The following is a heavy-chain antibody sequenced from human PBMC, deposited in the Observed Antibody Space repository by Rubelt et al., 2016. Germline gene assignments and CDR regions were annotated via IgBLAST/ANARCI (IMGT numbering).Heavy chain of an antibody. CDR3: VGRATSRSYGVEI. J-gene: IGHJ4*03. CDR1: GASISTSYYY. Sequence: QLQLQESGPGLVKPSETLSLTCTVSGASISTSYYYWGWIRQPPGLGLEWIGSIYYSGSTYYNPSLKSRVTMSVDPSNSQFSLRLNSVIAAATTVYDWVGRATSRSYGVEIWGQGTLVTVSS. V-gene: IGHV4-39*01. CDR2: IYYSGST. D-gene: IGHD6-6*01.